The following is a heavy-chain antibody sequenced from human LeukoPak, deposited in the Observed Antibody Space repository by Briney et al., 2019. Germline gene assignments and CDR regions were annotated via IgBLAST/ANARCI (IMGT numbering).Heavy chain of an antibody. CDR2: IYPGDSDT. CDR1: GYIFTSYW. CDR3: ARQDYDFWSGYYGFDY. D-gene: IGHD3-3*01. J-gene: IGHJ4*02. V-gene: IGHV5-51*01. Sequence: GESLKISCKGSGYIFTSYWIAWVRQMPGKGLEWMGIIYPGDSDTRYSPSFQGQVTISADKSINTAYLEWSSLKASDTAMYYCARQDYDFWSGYYGFDYWGQGTLVTVSS.